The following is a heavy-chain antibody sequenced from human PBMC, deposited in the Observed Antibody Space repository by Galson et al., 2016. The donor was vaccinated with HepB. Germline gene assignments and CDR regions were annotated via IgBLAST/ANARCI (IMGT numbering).Heavy chain of an antibody. D-gene: IGHD4-17*01. J-gene: IGHJ4*02. CDR1: GGSISRSNFY. V-gene: IGHV4-39*01. CDR2: LYYTGNT. CDR3: ARIRDYGYFDY. Sequence: SGGSISRSNFYWGWIRQPPGKGLEWIGTLYYTGNTYYNASLKSRVTISVHTSKSQFSLKLSSVTAADTAIYYCARIRDYGYFDYWGQGTLVTVSS.